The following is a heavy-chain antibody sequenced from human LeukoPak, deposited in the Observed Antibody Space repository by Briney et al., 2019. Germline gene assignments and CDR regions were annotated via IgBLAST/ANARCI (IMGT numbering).Heavy chain of an antibody. CDR1: GYTFTSYY. D-gene: IGHD4-11*01. CDR2: INPSGGST. J-gene: IGHJ4*02. CDR3: ARVESNYYYFDY. V-gene: IGHV1-46*01. Sequence: ASVKVSCKASGYTFTSYYMHWVRQAPGQGLEWMGIINPSGGSTSYAQKFQGRVTMTRDMSTSTVYMELSSLRSEDTAVYYCARVESNYYYFDYWGQGTLVTVSS.